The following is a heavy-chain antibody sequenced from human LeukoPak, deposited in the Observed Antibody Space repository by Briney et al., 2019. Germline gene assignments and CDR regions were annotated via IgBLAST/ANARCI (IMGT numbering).Heavy chain of an antibody. J-gene: IGHJ4*02. Sequence: SETLSLTCSVSGGSISSYYWSWIRQPAGKGLEWIGRIYTSGSTNYNPSLKSRVTMSVDTSKNQFSLKLSSVTAVDTAVYYCARDRPRDHPLDYWGQGTLVTVSS. D-gene: IGHD1-14*01. V-gene: IGHV4-4*07. CDR1: GGSISSYY. CDR2: IYTSGST. CDR3: ARDRPRDHPLDY.